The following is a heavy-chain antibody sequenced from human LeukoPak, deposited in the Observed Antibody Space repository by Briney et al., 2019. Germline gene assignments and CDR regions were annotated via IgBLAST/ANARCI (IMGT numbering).Heavy chain of an antibody. J-gene: IGHJ3*02. Sequence: GASVKVSCKASGYTFTSYYMHWVRQAPGQGLEWMGWMNPNSGNTGYAQKLQGRVTMTRNTSISTAYMELRSLRSDDTAVYYCARFGLGKHIEVAGIPFDIWGQGTMVTVSS. CDR3: ARFGLGKHIEVAGIPFDI. D-gene: IGHD6-19*01. CDR2: MNPNSGNT. CDR1: GYTFTSYY. V-gene: IGHV1-8*02.